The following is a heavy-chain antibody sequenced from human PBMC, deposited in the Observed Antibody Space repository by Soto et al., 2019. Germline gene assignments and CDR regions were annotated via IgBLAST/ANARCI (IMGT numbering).Heavy chain of an antibody. D-gene: IGHD1-1*01. CDR3: ARDRLETGTKIGYYFDY. CDR1: GGSISSGDYY. J-gene: IGHJ4*02. V-gene: IGHV4-30-4*01. CDR2: IYYSGST. Sequence: PSETLSLTCTVSGGSISSGDYYWNWIRQPPGKGLEWIGYIYYSGSTYYNPSLKSRVTISVDTSKNQFSLKLSSVTAADTAVYYCARDRLETGTKIGYYFDYWGQGTLVTVSS.